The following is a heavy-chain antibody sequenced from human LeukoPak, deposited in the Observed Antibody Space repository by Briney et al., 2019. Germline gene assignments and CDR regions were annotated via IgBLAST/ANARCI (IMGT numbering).Heavy chain of an antibody. CDR3: ARAEGHYYGSGAPLDYFDY. V-gene: IGHV1-18*01. CDR1: GYTFTSYD. D-gene: IGHD3-10*01. Sequence: ASVKVSCKASGYTFTSYDINWVRQATGQGLEWMGWISAYNGNTNYAQKLQGRVTMTTDTSTSTAYMELRSLRSDDTAVYYCARAEGHYYGSGAPLDYFDYWGQGTLVTVSS. J-gene: IGHJ4*02. CDR2: ISAYNGNT.